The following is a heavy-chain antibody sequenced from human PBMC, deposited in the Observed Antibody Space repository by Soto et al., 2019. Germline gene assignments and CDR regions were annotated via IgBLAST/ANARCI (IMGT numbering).Heavy chain of an antibody. D-gene: IGHD6-19*01. CDR2: VSHDGRNT. J-gene: IGHJ4*02. CDR1: GFTFSDYA. Sequence: VQLVESGGGVVQPGRSLRLSCAASGFTFSDYAMHWVRKAPGKGLEWVAVVSHDGRNTHYADSVKGRFTISRDSSKNTVSLERRSLRPEDTAVYYCARGGRQWLVTSDFNYWGQGALVTFSS. V-gene: IGHV3-30*03. CDR3: ARGGRQWLVTSDFNY.